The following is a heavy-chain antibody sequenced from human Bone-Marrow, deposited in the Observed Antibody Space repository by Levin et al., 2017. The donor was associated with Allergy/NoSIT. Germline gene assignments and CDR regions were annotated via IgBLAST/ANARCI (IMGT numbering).Heavy chain of an antibody. CDR1: GYLFNAYY. V-gene: IGHV1-2*02. CDR3: VRGGTGTTRFSSRT. J-gene: IGHJ5*02. CDR2: VDPNIGAT. Sequence: GESLKISCKASGYLFNAYYIHWVRQAPGQGLEWMGWVDPNIGATHYEQKFQGRITLTTDTSITTAYMELKGLRSDDTAQYFCVRGGTGTTRFSSRTWGQGTLVTVSS. D-gene: IGHD1-1*01.